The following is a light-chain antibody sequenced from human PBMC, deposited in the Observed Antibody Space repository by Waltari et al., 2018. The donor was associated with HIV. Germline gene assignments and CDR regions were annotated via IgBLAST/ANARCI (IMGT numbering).Light chain of an antibody. CDR3: QSYDSSLSGSV. CDR1: SSNIGAGYD. V-gene: IGLV1-40*01. J-gene: IGLJ2*01. Sequence: QSVLTQPPSVSGAPGQRVTISCTGSSSNIGAGYDVHWSQQLPGTAPKLLIYGNSNRPSGVPDRFSGSKSGTSASLAITGLQAEDEADYYCQSYDSSLSGSVFGGGTKLTV. CDR2: GNS.